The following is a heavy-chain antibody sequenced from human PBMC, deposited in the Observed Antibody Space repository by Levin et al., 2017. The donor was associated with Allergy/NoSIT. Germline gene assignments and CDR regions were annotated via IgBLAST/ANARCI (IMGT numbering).Heavy chain of an antibody. CDR3: AKLLIVGASPLDY. Sequence: PGGSLRLSCKGSGYSFTSYWVGWVRQMPGKGLEWMGIINPGDSETRYSPSFQGQVTISADKSLSTAYLQWSSLKASDTAMYYCAKLLIVGASPLDYWGQGTLVTVSS. D-gene: IGHD1-26*01. V-gene: IGHV5-51*01. CDR1: GYSFTSYW. J-gene: IGHJ4*02. CDR2: INPGDSET.